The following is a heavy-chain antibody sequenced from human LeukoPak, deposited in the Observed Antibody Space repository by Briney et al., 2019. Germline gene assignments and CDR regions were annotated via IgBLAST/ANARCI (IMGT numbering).Heavy chain of an antibody. CDR3: AREGDTSGYYLAY. D-gene: IGHD3-22*01. CDR1: GFTFSTKY. Sequence: GGSLRLSCAVSGFTFSTKYMSWVRQAPGKGLEWVSVIYSGGSTYYADSVKGRFTISRDSSENTLYLQMNSLRFEDTAVYYCAREGDTSGYYLAYWGQGTLVTVSS. CDR2: IYSGGST. J-gene: IGHJ4*02. V-gene: IGHV3-66*01.